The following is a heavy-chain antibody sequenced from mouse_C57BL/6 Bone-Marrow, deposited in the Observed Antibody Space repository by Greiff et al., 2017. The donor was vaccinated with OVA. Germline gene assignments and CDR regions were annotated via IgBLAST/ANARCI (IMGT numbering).Heavy chain of an antibody. D-gene: IGHD4-1*01. CDR1: GYAFSSYW. CDR3: ARLTGNYYAMDY. CDR2: IYPGDGDT. J-gene: IGHJ4*01. Sequence: VQLQESGAELVKPGASVKISCKASGYAFSSYWMNWVKQRPGKGLEWIGQIYPGDGDTNYNGKFKGKATLTADKSSSTAYMQLSSLTSEDSAVYFCARLTGNYYAMDYWGQGTSVTVSS. V-gene: IGHV1-80*01.